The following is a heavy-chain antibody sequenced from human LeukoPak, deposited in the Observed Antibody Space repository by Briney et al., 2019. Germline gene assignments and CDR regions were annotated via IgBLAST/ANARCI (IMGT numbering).Heavy chain of an antibody. V-gene: IGHV4-34*01. CDR3: ARGEPGIAAAVEEDRRGLSPSINWFDP. CDR2: INHSGST. J-gene: IGHJ5*02. D-gene: IGHD6-13*01. CDR1: GVSFSGYY. Sequence: PSETLSLTCAVYGVSFSGYYWSWIRQPPGKGLEWIGEINHSGSTNYNPSLKSRVTISVDTSKNQFSLKLSSVTAADTAVYYCARGEPGIAAAVEEDRRGLSPSINWFDPWGQGTLVTVSS.